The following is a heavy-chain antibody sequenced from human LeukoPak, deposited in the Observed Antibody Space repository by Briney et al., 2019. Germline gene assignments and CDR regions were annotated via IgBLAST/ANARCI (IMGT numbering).Heavy chain of an antibody. D-gene: IGHD1-26*01. J-gene: IGHJ4*02. Sequence: QAGGSLRLSCAASGFTFSSYSMNWVRQAPGKGLEWVSYISSSSSTIYYADSVKGRFTISRDNAKNSLYLQMNSLRAEDTAVYYCARVGWELLRTGDYWGQGTLVTVSS. V-gene: IGHV3-48*04. CDR3: ARVGWELLRTGDY. CDR1: GFTFSSYS. CDR2: ISSSSSTI.